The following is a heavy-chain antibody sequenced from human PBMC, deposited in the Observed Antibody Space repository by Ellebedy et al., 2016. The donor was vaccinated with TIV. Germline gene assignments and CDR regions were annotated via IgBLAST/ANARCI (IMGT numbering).Heavy chain of an antibody. Sequence: MPSETLSLTCTVSGCSISSSSYYWGWMRQPPGKGLEWIGSIYYSGSNHYNPSLKSRVTISVDTSKNQFALKLSSVTAADTAVYSCARGSINSPLVVVPAATGYFDYWGQGTLVTVSS. CDR3: ARGSINSPLVVVPAATGYFDY. CDR2: IYYSGSN. CDR1: GCSISSSSYY. D-gene: IGHD2-2*01. V-gene: IGHV4-39*06. J-gene: IGHJ4*02.